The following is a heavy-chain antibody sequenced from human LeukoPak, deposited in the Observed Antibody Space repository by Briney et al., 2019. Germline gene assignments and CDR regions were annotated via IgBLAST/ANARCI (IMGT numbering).Heavy chain of an antibody. CDR3: AKDNNQGSFDY. Sequence: GGSLRLSCAASGFTFSNYWMHWVRQAPGKGLVWVSRINTDGRSTTYADSVKGRFTISRDNAKNTLYLQVNSLRAEDTAVYYCAKDNNQGSFDYWGQGTLVTVSS. D-gene: IGHD1-14*01. V-gene: IGHV3-74*01. CDR2: INTDGRST. J-gene: IGHJ4*02. CDR1: GFTFSNYW.